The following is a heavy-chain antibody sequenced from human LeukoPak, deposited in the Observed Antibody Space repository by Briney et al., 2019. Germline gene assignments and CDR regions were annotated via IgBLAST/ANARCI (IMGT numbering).Heavy chain of an antibody. CDR3: ARDLHTAMVTDYYGMDV. Sequence: ASVKVSCKASGYTFTGYYMHWVRQAPGQGLEWMGWINPNSGGTNYAQKFQGRVTMTRDTSISTAYVELSRLRSDDTAVYYCARDLHTAMVTDYYGMDVWGQGTTVTVSS. J-gene: IGHJ6*02. CDR2: INPNSGGT. D-gene: IGHD5-18*01. V-gene: IGHV1-2*02. CDR1: GYTFTGYY.